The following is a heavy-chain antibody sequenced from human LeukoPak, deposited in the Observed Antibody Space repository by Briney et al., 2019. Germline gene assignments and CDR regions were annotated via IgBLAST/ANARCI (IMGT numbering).Heavy chain of an antibody. CDR1: GGSISSSSYY. CDR3: ASSYYDFWSGYLNLHAFDI. D-gene: IGHD3-3*01. V-gene: IGHV4-61*01. CDR2: IYYSGST. Sequence: SETLSLTCTVSGGSISSSSYYWSWIRQPPGEGLEWIGYIYYSGSTNYNPSLKSRVTISVDTSKNQFSLKLSSVTAADTAVYYCASSYYDFWSGYLNLHAFDIWGQGTMVTVSS. J-gene: IGHJ3*02.